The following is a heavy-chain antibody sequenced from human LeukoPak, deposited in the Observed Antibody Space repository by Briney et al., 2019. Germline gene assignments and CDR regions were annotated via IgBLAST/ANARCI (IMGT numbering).Heavy chain of an antibody. V-gene: IGHV1-2*02. CDR3: ARFKKVRVATTNWFDP. CDR2: INPNSGGT. J-gene: IGHJ5*02. CDR1: GYTFTGCY. D-gene: IGHD5-12*01. Sequence: ASVKVSCKASGYTFTGCYMHWVQQAPGQGLEWMGWINPNSGGTNYAQKFQGRVTMTRDTSISTAYMELSRLRSDDTAVYYCARFKKVRVATTNWFDPWGQGTLVTVFS.